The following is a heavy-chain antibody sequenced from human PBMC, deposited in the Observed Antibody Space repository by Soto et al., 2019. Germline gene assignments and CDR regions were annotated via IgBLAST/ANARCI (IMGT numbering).Heavy chain of an antibody. Sequence: PGGSLRLSCAASGFTFSSYSMNWFRQAPGKGLEWVSYISSSSSTIYYADSVKGRFTISRDNAKNSLYLQMNSLRAEDTAVYYCARGEWELHDYWGQGTLVTVSS. CDR3: ARGEWELHDY. V-gene: IGHV3-48*01. J-gene: IGHJ4*02. D-gene: IGHD1-26*01. CDR1: GFTFSSYS. CDR2: ISSSSSTI.